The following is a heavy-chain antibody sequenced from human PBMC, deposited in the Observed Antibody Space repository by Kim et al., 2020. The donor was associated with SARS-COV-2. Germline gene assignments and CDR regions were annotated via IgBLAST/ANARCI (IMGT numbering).Heavy chain of an antibody. CDR3: AKVIGGVYAPDAFDI. CDR2: ISGSGGST. V-gene: IGHV3-23*01. CDR1: GFTFSSYA. J-gene: IGHJ3*02. D-gene: IGHD4-17*01. Sequence: GGSLRLSCAASGFTFSSYAMSWVRQAPGKGLEWVSAISGSGGSTYYADSVKGRFTISRDNSKNTLYLQMNSLRAEDMAVYYCAKVIGGVYAPDAFDIWGQGTMVTVSS.